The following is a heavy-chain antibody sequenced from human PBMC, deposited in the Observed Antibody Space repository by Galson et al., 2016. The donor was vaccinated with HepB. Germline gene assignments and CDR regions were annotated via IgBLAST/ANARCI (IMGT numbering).Heavy chain of an antibody. CDR3: AHRRRLSRLEEQN. Sequence: PALVKPTQTLTLTCTFSGFSLMTNGVGVGWVRQPPGKAPEWLALVYWDDDERYSPSLKNRLTIMKDTSRNQVFLRMTNMDPIDTATYFCAHRRRLSRLEEQNWGQGTLVTVSS. CDR2: VYWDDDE. J-gene: IGHJ4*02. D-gene: IGHD3-16*01. CDR1: GFSLMTNGVG. V-gene: IGHV2-5*02.